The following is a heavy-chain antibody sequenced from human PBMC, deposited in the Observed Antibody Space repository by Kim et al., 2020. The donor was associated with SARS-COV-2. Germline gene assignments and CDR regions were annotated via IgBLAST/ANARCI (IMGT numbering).Heavy chain of an antibody. Sequence: SETLSLTCAVYGGSFSGYQWSWIRQSPGKGLEWIGQINDSGSTNYNPSLKSRVTTSVDTSKNQFSLKLTSVTAADTAVYYCARGVPGYWGQGTLVTVSS. CDR2: INDSGST. V-gene: IGHV4-34*01. J-gene: IGHJ4*02. CDR3: ARGVPGY. CDR1: GGSFSGYQ.